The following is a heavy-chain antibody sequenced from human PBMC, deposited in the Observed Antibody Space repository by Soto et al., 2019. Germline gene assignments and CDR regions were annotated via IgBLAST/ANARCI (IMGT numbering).Heavy chain of an antibody. J-gene: IGHJ4*02. CDR1: GGSISSGGYY. CDR3: ARVALPYSSSVGYFDY. D-gene: IGHD6-6*01. V-gene: IGHV4-31*03. CDR2: IYYRGST. Sequence: PSETLSLTCTVSGGSISSGGYYWSWIRQHPGKGLEWIGYIYYRGSTYYNPSLKSRVTISVDTSASTAYMELSSLRSEDTAVYYCARVALPYSSSVGYFDYWGQGTLVTVSS.